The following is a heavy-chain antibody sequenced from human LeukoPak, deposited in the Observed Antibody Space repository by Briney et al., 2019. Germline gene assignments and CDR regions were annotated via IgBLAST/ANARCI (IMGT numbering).Heavy chain of an antibody. D-gene: IGHD3-22*01. J-gene: IGHJ4*02. CDR2: INSDGTGT. CDR1: GFNFRSYW. CDR3: GRDAGTCYSSGCWKPIDY. Sequence: PGGSLRLSCAASGFNFRSYWMHWIRQAPGKGLVWVSRINSDGTGTYADSVKGRFTISRDNANNTLYLQMNSLRADDTAAYYCGRDAGTCYSSGCWKPIDYSGQGALVTVSS. V-gene: IGHV3-74*01.